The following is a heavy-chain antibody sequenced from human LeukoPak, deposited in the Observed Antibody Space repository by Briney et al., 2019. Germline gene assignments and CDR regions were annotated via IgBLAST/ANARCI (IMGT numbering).Heavy chain of an antibody. Sequence: PGGSLRLSCAASGFTFSSYAMHWVRQAPGKGLEWVAVISYDGSNKYYADSVKGRFTISRDNSKNTLYLQMNSLRAEDTAVYYCARDRMGATRGFFDYWGQGTLVTVSS. CDR2: ISYDGSNK. J-gene: IGHJ4*02. D-gene: IGHD1-26*01. V-gene: IGHV3-30*01. CDR1: GFTFSSYA. CDR3: ARDRMGATRGFFDY.